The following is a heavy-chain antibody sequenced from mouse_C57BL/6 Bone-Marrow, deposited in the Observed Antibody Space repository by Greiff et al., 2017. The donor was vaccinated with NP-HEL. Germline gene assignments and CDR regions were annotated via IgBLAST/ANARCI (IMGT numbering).Heavy chain of an antibody. V-gene: IGHV1-62-2*01. Sequence: QVQLQQPGAELVKPGASVKLSCKASGYTFTEYTIHWVKRRSGQGLEWIGWFYPGSGSIKYNEKFKDKATLTADKSSSTVYMALSRLTSEDSAVYFCARHEEALYGKWLFAYWGQGTLVTVSA. D-gene: IGHD2-1*01. CDR3: ARHEEALYGKWLFAY. CDR2: FYPGSGSI. J-gene: IGHJ3*01. CDR1: GYTFTEYT.